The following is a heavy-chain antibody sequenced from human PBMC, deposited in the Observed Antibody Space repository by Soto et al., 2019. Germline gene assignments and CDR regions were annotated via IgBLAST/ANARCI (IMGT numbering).Heavy chain of an antibody. CDR2: IQSGGPT. CDR1: GFTVSSKY. D-gene: IGHD2-2*01. V-gene: IGHV3-66*01. CDR3: ARATVVVPAATIDY. Sequence: GGSLRLSCAASGFTVSSKYMSWVRQAPGKGLEWVSLIQSGGPTYYADSVKGRFTISRDNAKNSLYLQMNSLRAEDTAVYYCARATVVVPAATIDYWGQGTLVTVSS. J-gene: IGHJ4*02.